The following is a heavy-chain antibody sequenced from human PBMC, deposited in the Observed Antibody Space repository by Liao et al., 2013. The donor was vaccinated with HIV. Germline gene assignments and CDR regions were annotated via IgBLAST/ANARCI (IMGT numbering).Heavy chain of an antibody. D-gene: IGHD2-2*02. CDR2: IYNSGGT. CDR1: GGSISSYY. V-gene: IGHV4-59*01. Sequence: QVQLQESGPGLVKPSETLSLTCTVSGGSISSYYWSWIRQPPGKGLEWIGYIYNSGGTNYNPSLKSRVTISVDTSKNQFSLKLSSVTAADTAVYYCARYCSSATCYTGILNAFDIWGQGTMVTVSS. CDR3: ARYCSSATCYTGILNAFDI. J-gene: IGHJ3*02.